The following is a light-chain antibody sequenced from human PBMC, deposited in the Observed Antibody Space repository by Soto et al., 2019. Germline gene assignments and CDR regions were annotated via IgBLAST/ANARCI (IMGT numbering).Light chain of an antibody. CDR1: QSIGNW. Sequence: EIQISQSPSTLSASVGDRVTITCRASQSIGNWLAWYQQKPGKAPKLLIYDASSLESGVPSRFGGSGSGTEFTLTISSLQPDDFATYYCQQYTNTNNPWMFGQGTKVAIK. J-gene: IGKJ1*01. CDR3: QQYTNTNNPWM. V-gene: IGKV1-5*01. CDR2: DAS.